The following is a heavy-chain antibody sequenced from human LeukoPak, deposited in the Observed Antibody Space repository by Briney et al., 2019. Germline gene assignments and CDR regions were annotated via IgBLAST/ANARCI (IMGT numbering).Heavy chain of an antibody. CDR1: EFTFSSYW. D-gene: IGHD3-10*01. CDR2: INSDGSST. Sequence: GGSLRLSCVASEFTFSSYWMNWVRQAPGKGLVWVSRINSDGSSTSYADSVKGRFTISRDNAKNTLYLQMNSLRAEDTAVYYCARDYTMVQGVIDYWGQGILVTVSS. V-gene: IGHV3-74*01. J-gene: IGHJ4*02. CDR3: ARDYTMVQGVIDY.